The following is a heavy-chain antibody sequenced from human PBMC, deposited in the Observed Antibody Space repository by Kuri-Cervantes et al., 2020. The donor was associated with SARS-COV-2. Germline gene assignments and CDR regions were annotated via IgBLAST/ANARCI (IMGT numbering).Heavy chain of an antibody. CDR2: IIPIFGTA. D-gene: IGHD2-2*01. CDR3: ARGGPAAIPWAGYYGMDV. Sequence: SVQVSCKASGGPFSSYAISWVRQAPGQGLEWMGGIIPIFGTANYAQKFQGRVTITADESTSTAYMELSSLRSEDTAVYYCARGGPAAIPWAGYYGMDVWGQGTTVTVSS. CDR1: GGPFSSYA. J-gene: IGHJ6*02. V-gene: IGHV1-69*13.